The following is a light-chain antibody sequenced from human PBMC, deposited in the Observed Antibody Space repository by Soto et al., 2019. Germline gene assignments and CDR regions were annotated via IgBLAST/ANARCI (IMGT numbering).Light chain of an antibody. CDR2: GAS. Sequence: EIVMTQSPATLSVSPGDRATLSCRASQSVSSNLAWYQQKPGQAPRLLIYGASTRATGIPARFSGSGSGTEFTLTISSLQSEDFAVYYCQQYNNWPPYTFGQGPKLEIK. V-gene: IGKV3-15*01. CDR3: QQYNNWPPYT. CDR1: QSVSSN. J-gene: IGKJ2*01.